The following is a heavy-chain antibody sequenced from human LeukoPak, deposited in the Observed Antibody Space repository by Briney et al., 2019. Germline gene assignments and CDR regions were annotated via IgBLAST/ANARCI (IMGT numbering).Heavy chain of an antibody. CDR1: GFTFSTYN. J-gene: IGHJ6*03. CDR3: ARDPYSGNYGNDYYYYMDV. V-gene: IGHV3-21*06. Sequence: EGSLRLSCAASGFTFSTYNMNWVRHAPGKGLEWISSITSSSSYIYYADSVKGRFTISRDNAKNSLYLQMNSLSPDDTAVYFCARDPYSGNYGNDYYYYMDVWGKGTTVTISS. CDR2: ITSSSSYI. D-gene: IGHD1-26*01.